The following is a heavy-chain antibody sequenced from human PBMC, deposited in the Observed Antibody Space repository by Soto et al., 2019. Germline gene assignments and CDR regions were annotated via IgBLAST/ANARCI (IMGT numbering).Heavy chain of an antibody. D-gene: IGHD5-12*01. V-gene: IGHV3-74*01. J-gene: IGHJ4*02. Sequence: EVQLVESGGVSVQPGGSLRLSCTASGFTLSNYWMHWVRQAPGKGLVWVSRINTDGSTTTYADSVKGRFTISRDNAKNTLYLQMNSLRDEDTAVYYCVRIRRGDGYTCGYWGQGTLGTVSS. CDR3: VRIRRGDGYTCGY. CDR2: INTDGSTT. CDR1: GFTLSNYW.